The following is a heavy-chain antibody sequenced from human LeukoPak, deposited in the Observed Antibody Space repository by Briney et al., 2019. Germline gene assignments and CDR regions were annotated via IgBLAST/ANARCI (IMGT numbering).Heavy chain of an antibody. CDR2: ISTYNGNT. CDR1: GGTFSSYA. V-gene: IGHV1-18*01. D-gene: IGHD4-23*01. Sequence: ASVKVSCKASGGTFSSYAISWVRQAPGQGLEWMGWISTYNGNTNYAQKLQGRVTTTTDTSTSTAYMELRSLRSDDTAVYYCARARETTVVTGDFDYWGQGTLVTVSS. J-gene: IGHJ4*02. CDR3: ARARETTVVTGDFDY.